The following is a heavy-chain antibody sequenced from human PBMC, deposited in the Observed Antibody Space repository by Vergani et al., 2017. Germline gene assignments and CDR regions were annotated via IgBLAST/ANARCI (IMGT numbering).Heavy chain of an antibody. D-gene: IGHD3-9*01. CDR2: INPSGGHT. Sequence: QVQVVQSGAEVKKSGASVKVSCKTSGYTFSNYYMHWLRQAPGQGLEWMGIINPSGGHTNYAQKFQGRVTMTKDTSTRTVYMELSSLRSVDTAMFYCARGHYGILTGYRDWGQGTLVTVSS. CDR3: ARGHYGILTGYRD. CDR1: GYTFSNYY. J-gene: IGHJ4*02. V-gene: IGHV1-46*03.